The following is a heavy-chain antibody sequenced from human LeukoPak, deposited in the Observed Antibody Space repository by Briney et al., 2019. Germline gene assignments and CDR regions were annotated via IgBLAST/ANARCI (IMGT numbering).Heavy chain of an antibody. V-gene: IGHV4-59*01. Sequence: PSETLSLTCTVSGGSISSYYWSWIRQPPGKGLEWIGYIYYSGSTNYNPSLKCRVTISVDTSKNQFSLKLSSVTAADTAVYYCARGVFVGYSYGYGFDYWGQGTLVTVSS. CDR3: ARGVFVGYSYGYGFDY. CDR2: IYYSGST. D-gene: IGHD5-18*01. CDR1: GGSISSYY. J-gene: IGHJ4*02.